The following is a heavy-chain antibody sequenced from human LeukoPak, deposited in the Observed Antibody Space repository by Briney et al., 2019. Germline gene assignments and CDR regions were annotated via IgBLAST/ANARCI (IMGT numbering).Heavy chain of an antibody. D-gene: IGHD2-15*01. J-gene: IGHJ4*02. CDR1: GFTFNNYA. CDR2: ISGTGGST. V-gene: IGHV3-23*01. CDR3: AKGDLKDGGLDYFSD. Sequence: PGRSLILSCAASGFTFNNYAMSWVRQAPGKGLEWVSSISGTGGSTYYANSVKGRFTISRDNSKNALSLQMNSLRAEDTAVYYCAKGDLKDGGLDYFSDWGQGTLVTVSS.